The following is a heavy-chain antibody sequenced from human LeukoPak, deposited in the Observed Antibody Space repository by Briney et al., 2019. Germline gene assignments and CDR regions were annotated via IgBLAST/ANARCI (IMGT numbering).Heavy chain of an antibody. CDR2: IYWNDDK. D-gene: IGHD3-10*01. J-gene: IGHJ5*02. Sequence: SGPTLVNPTQTLTLTCTFSGFSLSTREVGVGWIRQPPGKALEWLALIYWNDDKRYNPSLKSRLTITKDTSKNQVVLTMTNMDPVDTATYYCAHRPEGLRSYLMSPWGQGTLVTVSS. CDR1: GFSLSTREVG. CDR3: AHRPEGLRSYLMSP. V-gene: IGHV2-5*01.